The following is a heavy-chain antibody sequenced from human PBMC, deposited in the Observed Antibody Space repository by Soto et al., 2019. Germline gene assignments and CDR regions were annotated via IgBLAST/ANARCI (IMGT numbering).Heavy chain of an antibody. Sequence: ASVKVSCKASGYTFIDYYIHWVRQAPGQGLEWMGWINPNSGGTTYAQKFQGWVTMTRDTSLTTAYIELSRLKSDDTAVYYCARDLGNSGYYAEFDVWGQGTTVTVSS. CDR1: GYTFIDYY. D-gene: IGHD5-12*01. CDR3: ARDLGNSGYYAEFDV. V-gene: IGHV1-2*04. J-gene: IGHJ6*02. CDR2: INPNSGGT.